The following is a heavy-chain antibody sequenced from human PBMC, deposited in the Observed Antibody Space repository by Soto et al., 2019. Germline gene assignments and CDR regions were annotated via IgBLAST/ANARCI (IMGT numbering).Heavy chain of an antibody. D-gene: IGHD3-10*01. Sequence: GGSLRLSCAASGFTFSSYAMSWVRQAPGKGLEWVSAISGSGGSTYYADSVKGRFTISRDNSKNTLYLQMNSLRAEDTAVYYCAKCLIWFGEVLAAFDIWGQGTMVTVSS. CDR1: GFTFSSYA. V-gene: IGHV3-23*01. CDR3: AKCLIWFGEVLAAFDI. J-gene: IGHJ3*02. CDR2: ISGSGGST.